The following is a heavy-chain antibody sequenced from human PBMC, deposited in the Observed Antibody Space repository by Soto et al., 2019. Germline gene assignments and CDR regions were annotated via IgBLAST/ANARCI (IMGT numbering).Heavy chain of an antibody. D-gene: IGHD3-22*01. CDR3: ARAPYYDRPHSANKYYYYYGMDV. V-gene: IGHV1-18*01. J-gene: IGHJ6*02. CDR2: ISAYNGNT. CDR1: GYTFTSYG. Sequence: GASVKVSCKASGYTFTSYGISWVRQAPGQGLEWMGWISAYNGNTNYAQKFQGRVTITADESTSTAYMELSSLRSEDTAVYYCARAPYYDRPHSANKYYYYYGMDVWGQGTTVTVSS.